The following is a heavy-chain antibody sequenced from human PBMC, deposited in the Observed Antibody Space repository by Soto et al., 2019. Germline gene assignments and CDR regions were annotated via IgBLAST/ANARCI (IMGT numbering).Heavy chain of an antibody. Sequence: QVQLVESGGGVVQPGRSLRLSCAASGFTFSSYAMHWVRQAPGKGLEWVAVISYDGSNKYYADSVKGRFTISRDNSKNTLYLQMNSLRAEDTAVYYCARDRHYRLAAMVPDYWGQGTLVTVSS. D-gene: IGHD5-18*01. CDR2: ISYDGSNK. V-gene: IGHV3-30-3*01. J-gene: IGHJ4*02. CDR1: GFTFSSYA. CDR3: ARDRHYRLAAMVPDY.